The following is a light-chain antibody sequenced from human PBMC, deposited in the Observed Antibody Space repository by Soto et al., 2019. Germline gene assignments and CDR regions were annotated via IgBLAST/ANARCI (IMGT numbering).Light chain of an antibody. Sequence: EVVLTQSPGTLSLSPGSRATLSCRASQSVSRRLAWYQQRPGQSPRLLISGASMRASGVPVRFIGSGSGTDFTLTITRLEPEDFAVYYCQQYGGSPITFGLGTRLEL. CDR3: QQYGGSPIT. V-gene: IGKV3-20*01. J-gene: IGKJ5*01. CDR2: GAS. CDR1: QSVSRR.